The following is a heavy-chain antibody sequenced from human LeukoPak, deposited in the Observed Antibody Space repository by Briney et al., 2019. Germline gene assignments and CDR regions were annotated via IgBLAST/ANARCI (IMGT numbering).Heavy chain of an antibody. CDR1: GGSFSGYY. D-gene: IGHD3-10*01. CDR2: INHSGST. Sequence: SETLSLTCAVYGGSFSGYYWSWIRQPPGKGLEWIGEINHSGSTNYNPSLKSRVTISVDTSKNQFSLKLSSVTAADTAVYYCARGNPGSLAFDIWGQGTMVTVSS. J-gene: IGHJ3*02. CDR3: ARGNPGSLAFDI. V-gene: IGHV4-34*01.